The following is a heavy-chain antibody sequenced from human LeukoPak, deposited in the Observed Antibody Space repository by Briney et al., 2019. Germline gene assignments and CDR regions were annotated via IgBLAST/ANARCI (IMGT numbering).Heavy chain of an antibody. CDR3: AKDRWELLYYFDY. Sequence: GGSLRLSCAAYGFTFSSYGMSWVRQAPGKGLEWVSAISGSGGSTYYADSVKGRFTISRDNSKNTLYLQMNSLRAEDTAVYYCAKDRWELLYYFDYWGQGTLVTVSS. J-gene: IGHJ4*02. CDR2: ISGSGGST. CDR1: GFTFSSYG. D-gene: IGHD1-26*01. V-gene: IGHV3-23*01.